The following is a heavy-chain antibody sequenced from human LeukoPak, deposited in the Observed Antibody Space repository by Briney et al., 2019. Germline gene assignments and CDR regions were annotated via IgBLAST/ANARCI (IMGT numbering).Heavy chain of an antibody. CDR1: GYTFNNYG. V-gene: IGHV1-18*01. CDR2: ISAYNGNT. CDR3: ARDEKRYCSGGSCPAYFDY. D-gene: IGHD2-15*01. Sequence: ASVKVSCKASGYTFNNYGISWVRQAPGQGLEWMAWISAYNGNTNYALKLRGRVTMTTDTSTSTAYMELRSLRYDDTAVYYCARDEKRYCSGGSCPAYFDYWGQGTLVTVSS. J-gene: IGHJ4*02.